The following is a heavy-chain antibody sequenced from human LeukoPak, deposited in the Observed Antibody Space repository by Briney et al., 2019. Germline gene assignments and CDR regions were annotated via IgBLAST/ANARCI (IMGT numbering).Heavy chain of an antibody. CDR2: ISSSSSYI. D-gene: IGHD6-13*01. Sequence: ESGGSLRLSCAASGFTFSSYSMNWVRQAPGKGLEWVSSISSSSSYIYYADSVKGRFTISRDNAKNSLYLQMNSLRAEDTAVYYCARDLYRGVGAAAPRYWGQGTLVTVSS. J-gene: IGHJ4*02. V-gene: IGHV3-21*01. CDR1: GFTFSSYS. CDR3: ARDLYRGVGAAAPRY.